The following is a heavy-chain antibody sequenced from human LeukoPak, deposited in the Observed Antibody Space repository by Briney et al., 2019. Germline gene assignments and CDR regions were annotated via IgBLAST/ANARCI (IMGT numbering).Heavy chain of an antibody. CDR1: GFTFSSYG. CDR2: ISGSGGST. CDR3: AKDGYYYDSSGYFDPYFDY. D-gene: IGHD3-22*01. V-gene: IGHV3-23*01. Sequence: GGSLRLSCAASGFTFSSYGMSWVRQAPGKGLEWVSAISGSGGSTYYADSVKGRFTISRDNSKNTLYLQMNSLRAEDTAVYYCAKDGYYYDSSGYFDPYFDYWGQGTLVTVSS. J-gene: IGHJ4*02.